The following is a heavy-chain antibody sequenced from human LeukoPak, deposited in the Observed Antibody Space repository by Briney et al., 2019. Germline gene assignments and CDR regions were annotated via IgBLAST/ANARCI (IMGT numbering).Heavy chain of an antibody. V-gene: IGHV1-18*04. D-gene: IGHD2-15*01. J-gene: IGHJ4*02. CDR1: GYTFTGYY. CDR3: ARMGLVVTHPLDF. CDR2: ISAYNGNT. Sequence: ASVKVSCKASGYTFTGYYMHWVRQAPGQGLEWMGWISAYNGNTNYAQKFQGRVTMTTDTSTTTAYLELKSLISDDTAVYYCARMGLVVTHPLDFWGQGTLVTVSS.